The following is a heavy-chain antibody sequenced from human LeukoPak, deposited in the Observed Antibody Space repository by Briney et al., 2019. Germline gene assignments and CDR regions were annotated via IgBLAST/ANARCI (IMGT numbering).Heavy chain of an antibody. CDR3: AKVQPVVPAALYYYYYGMDV. D-gene: IGHD2-2*01. CDR2: ISGSGGST. J-gene: IGHJ6*02. Sequence: PGGSLRLSCAASGFTFSSYAMSWVRQAPGKGLEWVSAISGSGGSTYYADSVKGRFTISRDNSKNALYLQMNSLRAEDTAVYYCAKVQPVVPAALYYYYYGMDVWGQGNTVTVSS. CDR1: GFTFSSYA. V-gene: IGHV3-23*01.